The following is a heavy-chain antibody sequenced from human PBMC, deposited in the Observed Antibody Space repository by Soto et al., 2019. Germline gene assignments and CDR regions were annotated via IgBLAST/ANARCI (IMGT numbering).Heavy chain of an antibody. CDR3: ARGSSRVYY. D-gene: IGHD6-13*01. V-gene: IGHV4-30-4*01. CDR2: IYYSGST. Sequence: PSETLSLTCTVSGGSINSYYWSWIRQPPGKGLEWIGYIYYSGSTYYNPSLKSRVTISVDTSKNQFSLKLSSVTAADTAVYYCARGSSRVYYWGQGTLVTVSS. CDR1: GGSINSYY. J-gene: IGHJ4*02.